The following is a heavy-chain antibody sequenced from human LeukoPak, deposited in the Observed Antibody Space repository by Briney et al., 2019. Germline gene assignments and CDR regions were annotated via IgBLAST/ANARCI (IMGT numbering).Heavy chain of an antibody. V-gene: IGHV1-69*13. D-gene: IGHD2-21*02. J-gene: IGHJ3*02. Sequence: ASVKVSCKASGGTFSSYAISWVRQAPGQGLEWMGGIIPIFGTANYAQKFQGRVTITADGSTSTAYMELSSLRSEDTAVYYCASGLYCGGDCFRANAFDIWGQGTMVNVSS. CDR3: ASGLYCGGDCFRANAFDI. CDR2: IIPIFGTA. CDR1: GGTFSSYA.